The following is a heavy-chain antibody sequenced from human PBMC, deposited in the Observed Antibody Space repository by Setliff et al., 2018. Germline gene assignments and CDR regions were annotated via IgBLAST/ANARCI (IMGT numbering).Heavy chain of an antibody. CDR1: GYTFTGYY. V-gene: IGHV1-2*02. CDR3: AREIRVVVPAAPRYYGMDV. J-gene: IGHJ6*02. D-gene: IGHD2-2*01. Sequence: ASVKVSCKASGYTFTGYYMHWVRQAPGQGLEWMGWINPNSGGTNYAQKFQGRVTMTRDTSTSTAYMELSRLRSDDTAVYYCAREIRVVVPAAPRYYGMDVWGQGTTVTVS. CDR2: INPNSGGT.